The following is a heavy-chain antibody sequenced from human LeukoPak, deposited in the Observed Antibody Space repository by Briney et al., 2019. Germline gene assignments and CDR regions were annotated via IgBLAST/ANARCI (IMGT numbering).Heavy chain of an antibody. Sequence: ASVKVSCKVSGYTLTELSMHWVRQAPGKGLEWMGGFDPEDGETIYAQKFQGRVTMTEDTSTDTAYMELSSLRSEDTAVYYCATGGLHYYYDGSGYYRYWGQGTLVTVSS. CDR1: GYTLTELS. CDR3: ATGGLHYYYDGSGYYRY. V-gene: IGHV1-24*01. J-gene: IGHJ4*02. D-gene: IGHD3-22*01. CDR2: FDPEDGET.